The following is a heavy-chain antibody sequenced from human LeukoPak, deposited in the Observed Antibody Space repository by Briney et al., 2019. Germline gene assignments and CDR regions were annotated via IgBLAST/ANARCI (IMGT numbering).Heavy chain of an antibody. CDR2: IDDSGDT. CDR1: GYTFTGYY. J-gene: IGHJ4*02. CDR3: ARGRGWLRLDF. Sequence: ASVKVSFKASGYTFTGYYMHWGRQAPGQGLEWMGWIDDSGDTYYARNFQGRVTMTRDTSISTSYMDLSSLTSDDTAIYHCARGRGWLRLDFWGQGTLVTVSS. D-gene: IGHD5-12*01. V-gene: IGHV1-2*02.